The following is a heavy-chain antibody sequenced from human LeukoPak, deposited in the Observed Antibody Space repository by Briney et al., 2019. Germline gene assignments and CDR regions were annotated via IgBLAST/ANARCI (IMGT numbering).Heavy chain of an antibody. D-gene: IGHD3-22*01. J-gene: IGHJ2*01. CDR2: IIPIFGTA. V-gene: IGHV1-69*01. CDR1: GGTFSSYA. CDR3: ARSRYYYDSSGHWYFDL. Sequence: SVKVSCKASGGTFSSYAISWVRQAPGQGLEWMGGIIPIFGTANYAQKFQGRVTITADESTSTAYMELSSLRSEDTAVYYCARSRYYYDSSGHWYFDLWGRGTLVTVSS.